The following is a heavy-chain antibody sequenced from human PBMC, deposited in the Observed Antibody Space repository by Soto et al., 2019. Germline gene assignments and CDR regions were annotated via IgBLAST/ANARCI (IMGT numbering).Heavy chain of an antibody. CDR1: GGSFSGYY. D-gene: IGHD6-6*01. CDR3: ARRTSSSFYYYYYMDV. V-gene: IGHV4-34*01. J-gene: IGHJ6*03. CDR2: INHSGNT. Sequence: SQTLSLTCAVYGGSFSGYYWSWIRQPPGKGLEWIGEINHSGNTNYNPSLKSRVIMSVDTSKSQFSLRLSSVTAEDTAVYYCARRTSSSFYYYYYMDVWAKGTTVTVSS.